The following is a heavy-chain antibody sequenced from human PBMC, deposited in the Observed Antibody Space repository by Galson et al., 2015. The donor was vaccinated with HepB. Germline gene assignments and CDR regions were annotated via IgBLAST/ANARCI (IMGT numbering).Heavy chain of an antibody. CDR2: FNPSGGST. D-gene: IGHD3-16*01. V-gene: IGHV1-46*01. CDR1: GYTFTSYY. J-gene: IGHJ4*02. CDR3: AKATPEGASFGGNTRYYFDH. Sequence: QLMQSGAEVQQPGASVRLSCKTSGYTFTSYYIHWVRQAPGQGLEWMGIFNPSGGSTTYSQKFQGRVTMTGDTSTTTVHMYLHSLTSDDTAVYYCAKATPEGASFGGNTRYYFDHWGQGTLVTVSS.